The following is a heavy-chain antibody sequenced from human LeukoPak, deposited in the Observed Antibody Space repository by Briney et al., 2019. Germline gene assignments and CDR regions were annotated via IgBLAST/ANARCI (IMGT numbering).Heavy chain of an antibody. D-gene: IGHD3-10*01. CDR3: AKGVTMVRGGRFDY. V-gene: IGHV3-30*02. J-gene: IGHJ4*02. CDR1: GFNFNYYG. Sequence: GGSLRLSCAASGFNFNYYGMHWVRQAPGKGLEWVAFIRYDGSNKYYADSVKGRFTISRDNSKNTLYLQMNSLRAEDTAVYYCAKGVTMVRGGRFDYWGQGTLVTVSS. CDR2: IRYDGSNK.